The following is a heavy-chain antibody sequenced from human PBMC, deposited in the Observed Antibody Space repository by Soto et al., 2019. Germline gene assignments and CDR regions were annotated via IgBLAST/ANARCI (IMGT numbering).Heavy chain of an antibody. CDR3: ARDKRKRSPYGMDV. D-gene: IGHD6-25*01. CDR1: GFTFSSYG. V-gene: IGHV3-33*01. J-gene: IGHJ6*02. CDR2: TWSDGSNK. Sequence: PGGSLRLPCAPAGFTFSSYGMHWVRQAPGKGLERVAVTWSDGSNKYYADSVKSRFTISRANSKNTLYLQMNSLRAEHTAVYYCARDKRKRSPYGMDVWGQGTTLAVCS.